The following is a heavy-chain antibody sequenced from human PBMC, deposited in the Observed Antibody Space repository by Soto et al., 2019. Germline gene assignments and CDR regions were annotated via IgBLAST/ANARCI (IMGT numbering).Heavy chain of an antibody. CDR3: ARAFALGWGVMTERPFDY. D-gene: IGHD3-16*01. CDR1: GAAISSDNYY. V-gene: IGHV4-30-4*01. CDR2: IYYNGDA. J-gene: IGHJ4*02. Sequence: SETLSLTCAVSGAAISSDNYYWSWIRQPPGKGLEWIGYIYYNGDAYFNPSLRSRLSISIDTSKNQFSLRLYSVTAADTAVYYCARAFALGWGVMTERPFDYWGQGTLVTVSS.